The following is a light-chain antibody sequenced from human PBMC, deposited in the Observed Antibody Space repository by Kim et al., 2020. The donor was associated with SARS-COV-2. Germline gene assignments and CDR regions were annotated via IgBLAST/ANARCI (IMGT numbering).Light chain of an antibody. CDR2: GAS. V-gene: IGKV3-20*01. J-gene: IGKJ2*01. Sequence: SLSSGESAPHSGGASQSVTSTYLAWYQKKPGPAPRLLIYGASRRATAIPDRFRGSGSGTDFTLTISRLDVEDFAVYYCHKYGNSYTFGQRTKREIK. CDR1: QSVTSTY. CDR3: HKYGNSYT.